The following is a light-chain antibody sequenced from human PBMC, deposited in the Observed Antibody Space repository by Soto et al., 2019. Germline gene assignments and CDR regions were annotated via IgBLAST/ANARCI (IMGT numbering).Light chain of an antibody. J-gene: IGLJ1*01. V-gene: IGLV1-40*01. CDR2: GNS. Sequence: QSVLTQPPSVAGAPGQRVTISCTGSSSKNGAGDEVHWYQQLPVTAPKRLFYGNSTRPSGGPDRLSGSKSGTSASLAITGLQAEDEADYFFSSYAGSYTGSFGSGTKVTV. CDR3: SSYAGSYTGS. CDR1: SSKNGAGDE.